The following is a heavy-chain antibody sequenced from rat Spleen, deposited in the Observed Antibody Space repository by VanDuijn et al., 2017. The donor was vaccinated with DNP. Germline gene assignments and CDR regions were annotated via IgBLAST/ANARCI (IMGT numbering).Heavy chain of an antibody. CDR1: GFSLTSYG. D-gene: IGHD1-10*01. J-gene: IGHJ1*01. V-gene: IGHV2-4*01. CDR2: IWSGGST. Sequence: QVQLKESGPGLVQPSQTLSLTCTVSGFSLTSYGVSWVRQPPGKGLEWIGAIWSGGSTDYNSALKSRLSISRYTSKSQVFLKMNSLQPEDTGTYYCARHGITTSPYWYCDFWGPGTMVTVSS. CDR3: ARHGITTSPYWYCDF.